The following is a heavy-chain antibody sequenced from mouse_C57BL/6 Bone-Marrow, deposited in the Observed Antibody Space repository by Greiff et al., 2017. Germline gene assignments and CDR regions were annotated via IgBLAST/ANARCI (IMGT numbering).Heavy chain of an antibody. J-gene: IGHJ4*01. Sequence: EVMLVESGGGLVKPGGSLQLSCAASGFTFSSYAMSWVRQTPEKRLEWVATISDGGSYTYYPDNVKGRFTISRDNAKNNLYLQMSHLKSEDTAMYYCARDDYDPYAMDYWGQGTSVTVSS. D-gene: IGHD2-4*01. CDR1: GFTFSSYA. V-gene: IGHV5-4*01. CDR2: ISDGGSYT. CDR3: ARDDYDPYAMDY.